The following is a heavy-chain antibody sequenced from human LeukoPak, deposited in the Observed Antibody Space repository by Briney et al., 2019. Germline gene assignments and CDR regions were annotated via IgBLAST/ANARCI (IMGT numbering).Heavy chain of an antibody. CDR2: IYYSGST. V-gene: IGHV4-61*01. CDR1: GGSFSSGSFH. J-gene: IGHJ4*02. CDR3: ARENVGYDY. D-gene: IGHD1-26*01. Sequence: PSETLSLTCTVSGGSFSSGSFHWSWLRQPPGTGLECIGYIYYSGSTNYNPSLKSRVTISIDTSKSQFSLKLSSVTAADTAVYYCARENVGYDYWGQGTLVTVSS.